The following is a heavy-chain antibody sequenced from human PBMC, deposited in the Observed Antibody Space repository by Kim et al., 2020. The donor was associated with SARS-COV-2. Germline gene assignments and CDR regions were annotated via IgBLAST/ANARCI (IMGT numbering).Heavy chain of an antibody. Sequence: GGSLRLSCAASGFTFSSYAMHWVRQAPGKGLEWVAVISYDGSNKYYADSVKGRFTISRDNSKNTLYLQMNSLRAEDTAVYYCARDHELGNYGDYWFYPWGQGTLVTVSS. CDR2: ISYDGSNK. D-gene: IGHD4-17*01. V-gene: IGHV3-30-3*01. J-gene: IGHJ5*02. CDR3: ARDHELGNYGDYWFYP. CDR1: GFTFSSYA.